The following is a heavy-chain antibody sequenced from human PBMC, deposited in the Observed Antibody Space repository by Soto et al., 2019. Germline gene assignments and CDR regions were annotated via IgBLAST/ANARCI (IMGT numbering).Heavy chain of an antibody. D-gene: IGHD2-2*01. CDR2: SGSGGST. CDR3: AKMCGSSTSCYCDY. CDR1: GFTFSNAW. V-gene: IGHV3-23*01. Sequence: GGSLRLSCAASGFTFSNAWINWVRQAPGKGLEWVSISGSGGSTYYADSVKGRFTISRDNSKNTLYLQMNSLRAEDTAVYYCAKMCGSSTSCYCDYWGQGTLVTVSS. J-gene: IGHJ4*02.